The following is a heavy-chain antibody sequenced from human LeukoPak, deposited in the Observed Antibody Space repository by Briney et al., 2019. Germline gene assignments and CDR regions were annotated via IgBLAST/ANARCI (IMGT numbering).Heavy chain of an antibody. J-gene: IGHJ5*02. Sequence: GGSLRLSCAASGFTFSNAWMSWVRQAPGKGLEWVGRIKSKTDGGTTDYAAPVKGRFTISRDDSKSIAYLQMNSLKTEDTAVYYYRVVPAAIPSWFDPWGQGTLVTVSS. CDR2: IKSKTDGGTT. CDR3: RVVPAAIPSWFDP. V-gene: IGHV3-15*01. D-gene: IGHD2-2*01. CDR1: GFTFSNAW.